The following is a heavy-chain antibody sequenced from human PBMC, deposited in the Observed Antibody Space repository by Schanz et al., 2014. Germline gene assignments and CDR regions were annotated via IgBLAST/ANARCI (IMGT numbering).Heavy chain of an antibody. CDR1: GFTFNSYA. CDR3: AREQIMAAAGLVDY. D-gene: IGHD6-13*01. Sequence: EVQLLDSGGGLVQPGGSLRLSCAASGFTFNSYAMTWVRQAPGKGLEWVSSISSSGSYIHYADSVKGRFTISRDNAKNSLYLQMNSLRAEDTAVYYCAREQIMAAAGLVDYWGHGTLVTVSS. J-gene: IGHJ4*01. CDR2: ISSSGSYI. V-gene: IGHV3-21*04.